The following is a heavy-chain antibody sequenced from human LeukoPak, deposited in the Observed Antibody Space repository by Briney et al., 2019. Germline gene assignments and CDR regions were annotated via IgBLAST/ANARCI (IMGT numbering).Heavy chain of an antibody. CDR2: IKQDGSEK. V-gene: IGHV3-7*01. Sequence: PGGSLRLSCAASGFTFGSYWMSWVRQAPGKGLEWVANIKQDGSEKYYVDSVKGRFTISRDNAKNSLYLQMNSLRAEDTAVYYCARGSPDGYIHFEYWGQGTLVTVSS. J-gene: IGHJ4*02. CDR3: ARGSPDGYIHFEY. CDR1: GFTFGSYW. D-gene: IGHD5-24*01.